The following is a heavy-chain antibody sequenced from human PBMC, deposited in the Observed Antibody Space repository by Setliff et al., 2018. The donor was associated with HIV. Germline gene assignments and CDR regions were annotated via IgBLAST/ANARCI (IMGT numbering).Heavy chain of an antibody. J-gene: IGHJ5*02. CDR3: ARGRLAGNNFWNGYDGLDP. V-gene: IGHV1-8*02. CDR1: GGTFSSYA. CDR2: MNPDTGSA. D-gene: IGHD3-3*01. Sequence: ASVKVSCKASGGTFSSYAISWVRQAPGQGLEWLGWMNPDTGSAGSAQRFQGRITLTRNSSINTAYMDLSSLRSEDTAVYYCARGRLAGNNFWNGYDGLDPWGQGTLVTVSS.